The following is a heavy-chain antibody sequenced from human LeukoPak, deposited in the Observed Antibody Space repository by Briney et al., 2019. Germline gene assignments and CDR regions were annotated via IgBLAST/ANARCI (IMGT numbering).Heavy chain of an antibody. Sequence: PGGSLRLSCEASGFTFSNYNFYWVRQAPGKGLEWVSSISSTSSYIYYADPVKGRFTISRDNAKNSLYLQMNSLRAEDTAVYYCARALWSGPVYYGMDVWGQGTTVTVSS. CDR1: GFTFSNYN. J-gene: IGHJ6*02. D-gene: IGHD3-10*01. CDR2: ISSTSSYI. V-gene: IGHV3-21*01. CDR3: ARALWSGPVYYGMDV.